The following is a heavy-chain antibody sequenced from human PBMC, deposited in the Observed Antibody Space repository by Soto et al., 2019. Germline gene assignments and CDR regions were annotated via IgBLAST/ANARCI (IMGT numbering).Heavy chain of an antibody. CDR3: ARDGGDCGYRLAYYYYIGMDV. Sequence: QVQLVQSGAEEKKPGASVKVSCKASGYAFSSYAMHWVRQAPGQRLEWMGWINIGSGNTEYSQNFQDRITITGDTSARTVYMELSGLRSEDTAVYYCARDGGDCGYRLAYYYYIGMDVWGQGTTVTVSS. CDR2: INIGSGNT. J-gene: IGHJ6*02. CDR1: GYAFSSYA. V-gene: IGHV1-3*05. D-gene: IGHD2-21*02.